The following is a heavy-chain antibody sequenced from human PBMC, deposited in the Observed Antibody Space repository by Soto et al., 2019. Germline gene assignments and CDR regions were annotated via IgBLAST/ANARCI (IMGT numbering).Heavy chain of an antibody. V-gene: IGHV4-39*02. J-gene: IGHJ3*01. D-gene: IGHD2-2*01. CDR3: PLGYCSSTACYEPFHF. Sequence: QLQLQESGPGLVKPSETLSLTCTVSGGSINSRDYYWGWIRQPPGKGLEWIGNIYYSGSTYYNPSLKSRVTVSVDTSKNHFSLRLSSVTAADTAVYYCPLGYCSSTACYEPFHFWGQGTMVTVSS. CDR2: IYYSGST. CDR1: GGSINSRDYY.